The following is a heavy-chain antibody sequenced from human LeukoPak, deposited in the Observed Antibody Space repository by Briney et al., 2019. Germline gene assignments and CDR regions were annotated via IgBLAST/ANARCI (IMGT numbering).Heavy chain of an antibody. CDR3: AKGVVDRAMVDY. J-gene: IGHJ4*02. CDR2: ISGSGGST. D-gene: IGHD5-18*01. Sequence: GGSLRLSCAASRFTFSTYVMSWVRQAPGKGLEWVSGISGSGGSTYYADSVKGRFTISRDNSKNTLYLQMNTLRGEDTAVYYCAKGVVDRAMVDYWGRGTLVTVSS. CDR1: RFTFSTYV. V-gene: IGHV3-23*01.